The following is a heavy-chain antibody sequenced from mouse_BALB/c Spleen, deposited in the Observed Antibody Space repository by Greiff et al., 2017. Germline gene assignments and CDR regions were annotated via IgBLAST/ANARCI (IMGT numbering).Heavy chain of an antibody. CDR3: ATYGNYADY. CDR1: GFTFSSFG. V-gene: IGHV5-17*02. J-gene: IGHJ2*01. Sequence: EVKLVESAGGLVQPGGSRKLSCAASGFTFSSFGMHWVRQAPEKGLEWVAYISSGSSTIYYADTVKGRFTISRDNPKNTLFLQMTSLRSEDTAMYYCATYGNYADYWGQGTTLTVSS. D-gene: IGHD2-1*01. CDR2: ISSGSSTI.